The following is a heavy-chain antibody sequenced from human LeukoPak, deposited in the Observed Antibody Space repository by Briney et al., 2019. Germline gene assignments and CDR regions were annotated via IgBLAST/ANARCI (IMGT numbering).Heavy chain of an antibody. CDR1: GFTFSSYW. D-gene: IGHD5-18*01. V-gene: IGHV3-48*04. Sequence: GGSLRLSCAASGFTFSSYWMNWVRQAPGKGLEWVSYISSSGSTIYYADSVKGRFTISRDNAKNSLYLQMNSLRAEDTAVYYCARGGIQLWRTFDYWGQGTLVTVSS. CDR3: ARGGIQLWRTFDY. CDR2: ISSSGSTI. J-gene: IGHJ4*02.